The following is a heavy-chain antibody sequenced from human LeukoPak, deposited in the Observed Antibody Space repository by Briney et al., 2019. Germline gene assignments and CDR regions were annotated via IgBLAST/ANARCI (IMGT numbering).Heavy chain of an antibody. Sequence: PGGALRLSCAASGFTFSSSGMHWVRPAPGKGLEWVALISYDGSTKYYADSVKGRFTISRDNSKNTLYLQMNSLRAEDTAVYYCAKSVVLVRGVIPDKGQSGFDYWGQGTLVTVSS. CDR2: ISYDGSTK. D-gene: IGHD3-10*01. V-gene: IGHV3-30*18. CDR3: AKSVVLVRGVIPDKGQSGFDY. J-gene: IGHJ4*02. CDR1: GFTFSSSG.